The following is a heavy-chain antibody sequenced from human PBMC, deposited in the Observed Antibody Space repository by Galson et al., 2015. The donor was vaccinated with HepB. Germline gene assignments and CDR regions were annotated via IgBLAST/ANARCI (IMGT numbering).Heavy chain of an antibody. J-gene: IGHJ6*02. CDR2: IDYSGST. CDR3: ASYYYYYGMDV. CDR1: GGSISSSSYY. V-gene: IGHV4-39*07. Sequence: LTCTVSGGSISSSSYYWAWVRQPPGKGLEWIGSIDYSGSTYYNPSLKSRVTISVDRSKNQFSLKLSSVTAADTAVYYCASYYYYYGMDVWGQGTTVTVSS.